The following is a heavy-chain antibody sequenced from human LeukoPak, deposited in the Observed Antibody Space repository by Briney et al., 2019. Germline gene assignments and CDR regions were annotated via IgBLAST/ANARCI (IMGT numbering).Heavy chain of an antibody. V-gene: IGHV3-7*01. CDR1: GFTFSSYW. CDR2: IKQDGSEK. D-gene: IGHD2-2*01. J-gene: IGHJ5*02. Sequence: GGSLRLSCAASGFTFSSYWMSWVRQAPGKGLEWVANIKQDGSEKYYVDSVKGRFTISRDNAKNSLYLQMNSLRAEDTAVYYCARDDCSSISCYHNWFDTWGQGTLVTVSS. CDR3: ARDDCSSISCYHNWFDT.